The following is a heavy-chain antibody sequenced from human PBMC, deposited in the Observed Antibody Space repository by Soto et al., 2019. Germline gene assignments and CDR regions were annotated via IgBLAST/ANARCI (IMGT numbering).Heavy chain of an antibody. CDR1: GGTFSSYA. Sequence: QVPLVQSGAEVKKPGSSVKVSCKASGGTFSSYAISWVRQAPGQGLEWMGGIIPIFGTANYAQKFQGRVTITADESTSTAYMELSSLRSEDTAVYYCARDRSVVTAISAYYYYGMDVWGQGTTVTVSS. V-gene: IGHV1-69*01. CDR3: ARDRSVVTAISAYYYYGMDV. CDR2: IIPIFGTA. D-gene: IGHD2-21*02. J-gene: IGHJ6*02.